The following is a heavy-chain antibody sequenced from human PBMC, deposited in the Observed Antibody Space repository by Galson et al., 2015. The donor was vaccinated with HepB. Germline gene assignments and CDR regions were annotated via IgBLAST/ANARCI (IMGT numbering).Heavy chain of an antibody. J-gene: IGHJ4*02. Sequence: SVKVSCKASGYTFTSYGISWVRQAPGQGLEWMGWISAYNGNTNYAQKLQGRVTMTTDTSTSTAYMELRSLRSDDTAVYYCARAVDDCSSTSCSLDYWGQGTLVTVSS. D-gene: IGHD2-2*01. CDR2: ISAYNGNT. V-gene: IGHV1-18*04. CDR1: GYTFTSYG. CDR3: ARAVDDCSSTSCSLDY.